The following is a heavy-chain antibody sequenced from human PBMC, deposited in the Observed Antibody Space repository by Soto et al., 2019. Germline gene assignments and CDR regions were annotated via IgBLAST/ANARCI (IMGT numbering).Heavy chain of an antibody. CDR1: GGSISSYY. J-gene: IGHJ6*02. Sequence: ASETLSLTCAVSGGSISSYYWNWIRQPPGKGLEWIGYIYYSGSTNNNPSLKSRVTISVDTSKNQFSLKLRSVTAADTAVYYCARGVGGYRVTYYYYGMDVWGQGTTVTVSS. D-gene: IGHD3-16*02. CDR2: IYYSGST. CDR3: ARGVGGYRVTYYYYGMDV. V-gene: IGHV4-59*01.